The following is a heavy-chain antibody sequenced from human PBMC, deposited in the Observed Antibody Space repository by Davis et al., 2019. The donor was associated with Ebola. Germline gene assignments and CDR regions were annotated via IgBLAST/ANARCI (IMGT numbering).Heavy chain of an antibody. J-gene: IGHJ4*02. Sequence: GESLKISCAASGFTFSSYSMNWVRQAPGKGLEWVSSISSSSSYIYYADSVKGRFTIARDNAKNTLYLQMNSLRVEDTAVYFCASGGAVAPDWGPGTLVTVSS. D-gene: IGHD4-23*01. CDR2: ISSSSSYI. V-gene: IGHV3-21*01. CDR3: ASGGAVAPD. CDR1: GFTFSSYS.